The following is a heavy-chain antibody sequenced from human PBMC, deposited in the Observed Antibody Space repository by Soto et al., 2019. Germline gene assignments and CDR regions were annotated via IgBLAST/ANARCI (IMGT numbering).Heavy chain of an antibody. CDR3: ARYDFWSGYGPDYYYYGMDV. CDR1: GYTFTSYG. Sequence: GASVKVSCKASGYTFTSYGISWVRQAPGQGLEWMGWISAYNGNTNYAQKHQGRVTMTTDTSTSTAYMELRSLRSDDTAVYYCARYDFWSGYGPDYYYYGMDVWGQGTTVTVSS. D-gene: IGHD3-3*01. J-gene: IGHJ6*02. V-gene: IGHV1-18*01. CDR2: ISAYNGNT.